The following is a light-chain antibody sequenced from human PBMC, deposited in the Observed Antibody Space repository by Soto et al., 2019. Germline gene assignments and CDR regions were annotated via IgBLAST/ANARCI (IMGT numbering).Light chain of an antibody. CDR3: QQCSSYRLK. CDR2: DAS. V-gene: IGKV3-20*01. CDR1: QTVRNNY. Sequence: EFVLTQSPGTLSLSPGERATLSCRASQTVRNNYLAWYQQKPGQAPKLLIYDASSRATGIPDRFSGGGSGTDFILTISRLAPEDFAVYDCQQCSSYRLKCGGWTKVDIK. J-gene: IGKJ4*02.